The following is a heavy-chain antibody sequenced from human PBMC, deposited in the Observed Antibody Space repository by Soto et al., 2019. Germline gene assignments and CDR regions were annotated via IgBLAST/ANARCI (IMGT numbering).Heavy chain of an antibody. J-gene: IGHJ4*02. CDR2: IYYIGNT. CDR1: GGSISTRSSY. D-gene: IGHD3-9*01. CDR3: DRCARYYDVSTGYYLDS. Sequence: PSETLALTCTVSGGSISTRSSYWGWIRQPPGKGLEWIGSIYYIGNTYYNPSLKSRVAISIDSSKTRFSLKLNSVTTADTAVYYFDRCARYYDVSTGYYLDSWGQGTLVTVSS. V-gene: IGHV4-39*02.